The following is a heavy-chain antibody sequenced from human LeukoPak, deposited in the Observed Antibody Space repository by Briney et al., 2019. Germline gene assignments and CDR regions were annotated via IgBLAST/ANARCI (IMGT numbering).Heavy chain of an antibody. Sequence: EPSQTLSLTCTVSGGSISSGGYYWSWIRQHPGKGLKWIGYIYYSGSTYYNPSLKSRVTISVDTSKNQFSLKLSSVTAADTAVYYCARASDFWSGYSGFDYWGQGTLVTVSS. CDR2: IYYSGST. J-gene: IGHJ4*02. D-gene: IGHD3-3*01. V-gene: IGHV4-31*03. CDR3: ARASDFWSGYSGFDY. CDR1: GGSISSGGYY.